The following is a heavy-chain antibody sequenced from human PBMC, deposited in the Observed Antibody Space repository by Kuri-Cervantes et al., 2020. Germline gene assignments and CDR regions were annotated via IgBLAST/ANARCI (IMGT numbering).Heavy chain of an antibody. CDR2: MNPNSGNT. Sequence: ASVKVSCKASGYTFTGYYMHWVRQAPGQGLEWMGWMNPNSGNTGYAQKFQGRVTMTRNTSISTAYMELSSLRSEDTAVYYCAREEGWQWLVGGGGGMDVWGQGTTVTVSS. CDR1: GYTFTGYY. CDR3: AREEGWQWLVGGGGGMDV. D-gene: IGHD6-19*01. J-gene: IGHJ6*02. V-gene: IGHV1-8*02.